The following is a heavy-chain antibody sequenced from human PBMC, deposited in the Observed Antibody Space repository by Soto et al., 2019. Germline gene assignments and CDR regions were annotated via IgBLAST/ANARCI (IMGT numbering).Heavy chain of an antibody. CDR1: GGSMNRGSCL. V-gene: IGHV4-30-2*06. CDR2: IFYNGKT. Sequence: QLQLQESGPGLVKPSETLSLTCAVSGGSMNRGSCLWRWIRQSPGTGLEWSGCIFYNGKTQYHPSLKGRPTISRESSPNQFSLKLTSVTAADTAVYYCARDSYESSASGFNDGFDGWGQGTVVTVSP. CDR3: ARDSYESSASGFNDGFDG. D-gene: IGHD3-22*01. J-gene: IGHJ3*01.